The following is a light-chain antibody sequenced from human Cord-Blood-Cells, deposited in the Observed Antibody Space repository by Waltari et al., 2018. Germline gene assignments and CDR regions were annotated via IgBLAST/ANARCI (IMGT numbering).Light chain of an antibody. Sequence: SYVLTQPLSVSVAPGKTARITCGGNNIGSKRVHWYQQKQGQAPVLVIYYDSDRPSGIPERFSGSNSGNTTTLTISRVEAGDEADYYCQVWDSSSDHVVFGGGTNLTVL. CDR1: NIGSKR. CDR2: YDS. J-gene: IGLJ2*01. V-gene: IGLV3-21*04. CDR3: QVWDSSSDHVV.